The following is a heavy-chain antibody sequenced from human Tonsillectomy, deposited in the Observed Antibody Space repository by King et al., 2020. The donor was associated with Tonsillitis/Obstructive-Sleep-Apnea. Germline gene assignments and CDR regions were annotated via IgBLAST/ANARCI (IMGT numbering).Heavy chain of an antibody. CDR3: AKGYCSSTSCSTDYYYYGMDV. J-gene: IGHJ6*02. V-gene: IGHV3-23*04. Sequence: VQLVESGGGLVQPGGSLRLSCAASGFTFSSYAMSWVRQAPGKGLEWVSAISGSGGSTYYADSVKGRFTISRDNSKNTLYLQMNSLRAEDTAVYYCAKGYCSSTSCSTDYYYYGMDVWGQGPTVTVSS. CDR1: GFTFSSYA. CDR2: ISGSGGST. D-gene: IGHD2-2*01.